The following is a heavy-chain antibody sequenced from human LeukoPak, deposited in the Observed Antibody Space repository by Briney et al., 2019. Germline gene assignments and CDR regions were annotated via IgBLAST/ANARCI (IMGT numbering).Heavy chain of an antibody. Sequence: ASVKVSCKASGYTFTSYGITWVRQAPGQGLEWMGCISAYNGNTNYAQKLQGRVTMTTDTSTSTAYMELRSLRSDDTAVYYCARDSVVVPAAAYYYYMDVWGKGTTVTVSS. CDR2: ISAYNGNT. V-gene: IGHV1-18*01. J-gene: IGHJ6*03. CDR3: ARDSVVVPAAAYYYYMDV. D-gene: IGHD2-2*01. CDR1: GYTFTSYG.